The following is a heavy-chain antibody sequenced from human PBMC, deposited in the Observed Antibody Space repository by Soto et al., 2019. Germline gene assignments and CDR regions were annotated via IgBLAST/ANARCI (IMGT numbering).Heavy chain of an antibody. CDR3: ARGEGFTYYYGSGSYGAFDI. CDR1: GDSFTSYG. J-gene: IGHJ3*02. Sequence: ASVKPSCKACGDSFTSYGISWVRQAPKQGLEWMGWISAYNGNTNYAQKLQGRVTMTTDTSTSTAYMELRSLRSDDTAVYYCARGEGFTYYYGSGSYGAFDIWGQGTMVTVSS. D-gene: IGHD3-10*01. V-gene: IGHV1-18*01. CDR2: ISAYNGNT.